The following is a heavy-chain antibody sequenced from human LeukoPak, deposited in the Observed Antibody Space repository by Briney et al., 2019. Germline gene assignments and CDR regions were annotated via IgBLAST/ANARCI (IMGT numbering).Heavy chain of an antibody. J-gene: IGHJ6*03. Sequence: AGGSLRLSCAASGFTVSSNYMSWVRQAPGKGLEWVSVIYSGGSTYYADSVKGRFTISRDNSKNTLYLQMNSLRAEDTAVYYCARDLSSTAYYYYMDVWGKGTTVTVSS. CDR2: IYSGGST. D-gene: IGHD2-2*01. CDR3: ARDLSSTAYYYYMDV. CDR1: GFTVSSNY. V-gene: IGHV3-53*01.